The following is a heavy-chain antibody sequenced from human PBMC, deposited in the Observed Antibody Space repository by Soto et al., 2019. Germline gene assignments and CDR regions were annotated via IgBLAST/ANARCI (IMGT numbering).Heavy chain of an antibody. CDR2: FDPEDGET. CDR1: GYTLTELS. V-gene: IGHV1-24*01. CDR3: ATDRINDILTGYSPLEY. Sequence: GASVKVSWKVSGYTLTELSMHWVRQAPGKGLEGMGGFDPEDGETIYAQKFQGRVTMTEDTSTDTAYMELSSLRSEDTAVYYCATDRINDILTGYSPLEYWGQGTLVTVSS. D-gene: IGHD3-9*01. J-gene: IGHJ4*02.